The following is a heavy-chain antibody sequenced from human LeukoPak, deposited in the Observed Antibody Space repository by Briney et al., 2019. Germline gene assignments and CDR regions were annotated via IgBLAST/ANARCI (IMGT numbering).Heavy chain of an antibody. J-gene: IGHJ5*02. V-gene: IGHV3-48*02. CDR1: GFPFSSYT. Sequence: QPGGSLRLSCAASGFPFSSYTMNWVRQAPGKGLEWVSFISTTGSTIHYGDSVRGRFTISRDNAKNSLSLQMNSLRDEDTAVYYCARGCIGGSCWSRNWFDPWGQGTLVTVSS. CDR2: ISTTGSTI. D-gene: IGHD2-15*01. CDR3: ARGCIGGSCWSRNWFDP.